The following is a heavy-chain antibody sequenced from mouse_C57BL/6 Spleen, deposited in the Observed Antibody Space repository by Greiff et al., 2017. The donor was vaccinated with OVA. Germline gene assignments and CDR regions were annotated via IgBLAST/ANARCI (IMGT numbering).Heavy chain of an antibody. J-gene: IGHJ2*01. D-gene: IGHD4-1*01. CDR1: GFTFSSYT. Sequence: EVQLVESGGGLVKPGGSLKLSCAASGFTFSSYTMSWVRQTPEKRLEWVATISGGGGNTYYPDSVKGRFTISRDNAKNTLYLQMSSLRSEDTALYYCARHPSGAHFDYGGQGTTLTVSS. CDR3: ARHPSGAHFDY. CDR2: ISGGGGNT. V-gene: IGHV5-9*01.